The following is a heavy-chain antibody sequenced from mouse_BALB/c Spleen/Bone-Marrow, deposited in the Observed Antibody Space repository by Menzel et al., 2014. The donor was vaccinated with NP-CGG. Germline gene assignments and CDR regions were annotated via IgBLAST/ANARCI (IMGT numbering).Heavy chain of an antibody. CDR2: IDPGSGGT. V-gene: IGHV1-54*01. CDR1: GYAFTNYL. CDR3: AREGYDNDGGRSMDY. J-gene: IGHJ4*01. D-gene: IGHD2-4*01. Sequence: LVESGAELVRPGTSVKVSCRASGYAFTNYLIEWVKQRPGQGLEWIGLIDPGSGGTNYNEKFKGKATLTADKSSSTAYMQLSSLTSDDSAVYFCAREGYDNDGGRSMDYWGQGTSVTVSS.